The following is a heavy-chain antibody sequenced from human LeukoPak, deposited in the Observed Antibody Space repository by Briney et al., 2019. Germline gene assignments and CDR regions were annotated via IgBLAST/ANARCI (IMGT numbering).Heavy chain of an antibody. CDR1: GFTFSSYW. D-gene: IGHD6-6*01. V-gene: IGHV3-21*01. J-gene: IGHJ3*02. Sequence: PGGSLRLSCAASGFTFSSYWMSWVRQAPGKGLEWVSSISSGSTYVYYADSVQGRFTISRDNAQSSMYLQMNSLRAEDTAVYYCGRVGGRSKAAKGDAFDIWGQGTMVVVSS. CDR2: ISSGSTYV. CDR3: GRVGGRSKAAKGDAFDI.